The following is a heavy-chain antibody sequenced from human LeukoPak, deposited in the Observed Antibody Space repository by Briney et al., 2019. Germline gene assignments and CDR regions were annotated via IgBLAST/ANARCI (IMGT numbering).Heavy chain of an antibody. V-gene: IGHV3-43D*03. J-gene: IGHJ4*02. Sequence: GGSLRLSCAASGFTFDDYAMHWVRQAPGKGLEWVSLISWDGGGTYYADSVKGRFTISRDNSKNSLYLQMNSLRAEDTALYYCAKDMAAYYYASGNIDYWGQGTLVTVSS. D-gene: IGHD3-10*01. CDR3: AKDMAAYYYASGNIDY. CDR2: ISWDGGGT. CDR1: GFTFDDYA.